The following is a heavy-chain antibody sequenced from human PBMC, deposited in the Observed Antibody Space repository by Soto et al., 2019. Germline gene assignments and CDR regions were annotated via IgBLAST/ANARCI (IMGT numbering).Heavy chain of an antibody. D-gene: IGHD5-18*01. Sequence: SVKVSCKASGYTFTRSEISWVRQAPGQGLEWMGGIIPLFGTANYAQKFQGRVTITADESTSTAYMELSSLRSEDTAVYYCARDFGDTAMVYFDYWGQGTLVTVSS. CDR1: GYTFTRSE. V-gene: IGHV1-69*13. CDR2: IIPLFGTA. CDR3: ARDFGDTAMVYFDY. J-gene: IGHJ4*02.